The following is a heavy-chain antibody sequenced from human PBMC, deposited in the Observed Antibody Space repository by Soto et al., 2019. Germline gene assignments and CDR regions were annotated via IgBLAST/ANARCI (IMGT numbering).Heavy chain of an antibody. CDR3: ARGVGSGTYYNQYSWFDP. J-gene: IGHJ5*02. Sequence: VASVKVSCKASGYTFTNYGISWVRQAPGQGLERMGWINTYNGNTNHAQKLQGRVTMTTDTSTSTAYMELRSLRSDDTAVYYCARGVGSGTYYNQYSWFDPWGQRTLVTVSS. CDR2: INTYNGNT. V-gene: IGHV1-18*01. CDR1: GYTFTNYG. D-gene: IGHD3-10*01.